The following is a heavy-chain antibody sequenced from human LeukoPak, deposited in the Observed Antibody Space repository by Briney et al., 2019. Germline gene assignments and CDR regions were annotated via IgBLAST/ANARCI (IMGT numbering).Heavy chain of an antibody. CDR3: AKEDWELRAFDI. CDR1: GFSFSVYW. CDR2: IKTDGSIT. J-gene: IGHJ3*02. V-gene: IGHV3-74*01. D-gene: IGHD1-26*01. Sequence: PGGSLRLSCAASGFSFSVYWMHWVRQAPGKGPVWVSRIKTDGSITDYADFVKGRFTISRDNSKNTLYLQMNSLRAEDTAVYYCAKEDWELRAFDIWGQGTMVTVSS.